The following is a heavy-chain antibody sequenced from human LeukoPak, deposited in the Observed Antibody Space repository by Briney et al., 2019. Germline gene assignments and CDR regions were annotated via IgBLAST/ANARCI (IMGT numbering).Heavy chain of an antibody. D-gene: IGHD3-16*01. V-gene: IGHV5-51*01. CDR2: IYPGDYDT. J-gene: IGHJ3*02. CDR1: GYRFTTYW. CDR3: ARSRGSTCRDAFDI. Sequence: GESLKISFKGSGYRFTTYWIGWVRQMPGKGLGWMGIIYPGDYDTRYSPSFQGQVTISADKSISTAYLQWSSLKDSDTAMYYCARSRGSTCRDAFDIWAQGTMVTVSS.